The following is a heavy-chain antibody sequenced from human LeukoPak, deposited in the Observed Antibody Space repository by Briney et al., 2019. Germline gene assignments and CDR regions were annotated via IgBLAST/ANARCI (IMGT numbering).Heavy chain of an antibody. CDR3: ARIGNYDSGSSIGMDV. CDR1: GYSISSGYY. D-gene: IGHD3-10*01. J-gene: IGHJ3*01. CDR2: IYHSGST. V-gene: IGHV4-38-2*02. Sequence: SETLSLTCTVSGYSISSGYYWGWIRQPPGKGLEWIGSIYHSGSTSCNPSLKSRVSISVDTSKNQFSLKLSSVTAADTAVYYCARIGNYDSGSSIGMDVWGQGTMVTVSS.